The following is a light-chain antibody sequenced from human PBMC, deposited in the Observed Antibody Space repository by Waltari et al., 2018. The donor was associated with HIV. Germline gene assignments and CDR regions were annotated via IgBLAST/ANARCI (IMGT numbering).Light chain of an antibody. CDR1: QSVSSN. J-gene: IGKJ1*01. CDR2: GAS. CDR3: QQFHNWPRT. V-gene: IGKV3-15*01. Sequence: EIVMTQSPATLSVSPGERVSLSCRASQSVSSNLVWYQQKPGQAPRVLIYGASTRAADIPARFSGSGAGTEITLTISSLQSEDFAVYYCQQFHNWPRTFGQGTKVEIK.